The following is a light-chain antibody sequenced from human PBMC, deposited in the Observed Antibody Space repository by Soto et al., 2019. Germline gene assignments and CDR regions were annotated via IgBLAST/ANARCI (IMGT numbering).Light chain of an antibody. V-gene: IGKV3-11*01. CDR3: QQYGSSLTWT. Sequence: EIVLTQSPATLSLSPGERATRSCRASQSVSTYLTWYQQKPGQAPRLLIYDASNRATGIPARFSGSGSGTDFTLTISGLEPEDFAVYYCQQYGSSLTWTFGQGTKVDIK. CDR1: QSVSTY. J-gene: IGKJ1*01. CDR2: DAS.